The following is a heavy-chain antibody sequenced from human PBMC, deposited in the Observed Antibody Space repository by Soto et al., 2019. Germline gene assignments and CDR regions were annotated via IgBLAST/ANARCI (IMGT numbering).Heavy chain of an antibody. V-gene: IGHV3-48*01. CDR3: VRDHIYAFDI. CDR1: GFTFSSYS. Sequence: GGSLRLSCAASGFTFSSYSMNWVRQAPGKGLEWISYITVASTTTSYAESVRGRFTISRDDAKNSLYLQINSLRAEDTAVYYCVRDHIYAFDIWGQGTMVTVSS. D-gene: IGHD2-21*01. J-gene: IGHJ3*02. CDR2: ITVASTTT.